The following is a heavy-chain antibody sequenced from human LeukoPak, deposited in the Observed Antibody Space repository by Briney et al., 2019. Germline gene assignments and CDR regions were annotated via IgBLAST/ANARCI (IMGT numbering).Heavy chain of an antibody. J-gene: IGHJ4*02. CDR1: GLTFSNYA. D-gene: IGHD3-10*01. V-gene: IGHV3-23*01. Sequence: GGSLRLSCSASGLTFSNYAMRWIRQVPGKGLEWVSAISGSGGSTYYADSVKGRFTISRDNSKNTLYLQMNSLRAEDTAVYYCAKESHYYGSGSYYNRIDYWGQGTLVTVSS. CDR3: AKESHYYGSGSYYNRIDY. CDR2: ISGSGGST.